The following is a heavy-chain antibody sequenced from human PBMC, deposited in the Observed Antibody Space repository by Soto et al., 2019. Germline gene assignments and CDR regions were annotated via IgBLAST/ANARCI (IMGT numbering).Heavy chain of an antibody. V-gene: IGHV3-23*01. J-gene: IGHJ4*02. CDR3: AKERSSGCTDY. Sequence: EVQLLESGGGLVQPGGSLRLSCAASGFTVSSYAMSWVRQAPGKGLEWVSAISGSGGSTYYADSVRGRFTISRDNSKNSLYLQINILTAEDTAVYYCAKERSSGCTDYWGQGTLVTVSS. D-gene: IGHD6-19*01. CDR2: ISGSGGST. CDR1: GFTVSSYA.